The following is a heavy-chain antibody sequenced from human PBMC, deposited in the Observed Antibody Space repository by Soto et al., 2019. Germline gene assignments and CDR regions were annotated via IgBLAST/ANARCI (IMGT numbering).Heavy chain of an antibody. J-gene: IGHJ3*02. CDR2: IYYSRST. Sequence: QVQLQESGPGLVKPSETLSLTCSVSGGSISSYYWSWIRQPPGKRLEWIGYIYYSRSTNYNPSRKIRVTISVDTSKNQFSLKLSSVTAADTAVYYCARAGGSGLDAFDIWGQGTMVTVSS. CDR3: ARAGGSGLDAFDI. CDR1: GGSISSYY. D-gene: IGHD3-10*01. V-gene: IGHV4-59*01.